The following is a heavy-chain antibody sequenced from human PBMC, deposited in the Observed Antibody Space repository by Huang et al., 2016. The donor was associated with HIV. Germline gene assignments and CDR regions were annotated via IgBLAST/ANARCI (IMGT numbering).Heavy chain of an antibody. CDR3: AREGITPSGTEVSGFDF. CDR2: VNPSEGGA. V-gene: IGHV1-46*03. CDR1: GFSSLIYY. D-gene: IGHD6-13*01. J-gene: IGHJ5*01. Sequence: QVQLVQSGAEVKKPGASVTISCKASGFSSLIYYIHWGRQAPGQGLEGMGQVNPSEGGADDAQKFTGRCTMTRDTSTRTLYMELSSLRSEDTAGYYCAREGITPSGTEVSGFDFWGQGTPVSVSS.